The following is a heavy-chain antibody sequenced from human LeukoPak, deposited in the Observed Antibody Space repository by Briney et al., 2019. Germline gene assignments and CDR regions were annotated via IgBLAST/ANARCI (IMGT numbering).Heavy chain of an antibody. Sequence: ASAKVSCKASGYTFTGYYMHWVRLAPGQGLEWMGWINPNSGGTNFAQKFQGRVTLTRDTSISTAYMELSRLRSDDTAVYYCASTLLPLLLPDYWGQGTLVTVSS. CDR2: INPNSGGT. V-gene: IGHV1-2*02. J-gene: IGHJ4*02. CDR1: GYTFTGYY. CDR3: ASTLLPLLLPDY. D-gene: IGHD2-15*01.